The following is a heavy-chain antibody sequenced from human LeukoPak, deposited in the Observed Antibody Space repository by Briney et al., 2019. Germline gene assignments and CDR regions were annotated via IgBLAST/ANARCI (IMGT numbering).Heavy chain of an antibody. J-gene: IGHJ4*02. Sequence: PGGSLRLSCAASGFTFSSYSMNWVRQAPGKGLEWVSCISSSSSYIYYAHSVRGRFTISRDNAKNSLYLQMNSLRAEDTGVYYCAREGNDYGDYEDGTQDYWGQGTLVTVSS. D-gene: IGHD4-17*01. CDR1: GFTFSSYS. CDR3: AREGNDYGDYEDGTQDY. CDR2: ISSSSSYI. V-gene: IGHV3-21*01.